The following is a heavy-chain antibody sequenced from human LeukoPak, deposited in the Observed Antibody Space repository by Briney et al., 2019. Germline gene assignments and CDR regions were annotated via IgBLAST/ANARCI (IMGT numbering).Heavy chain of an antibody. D-gene: IGHD2-2*02. CDR3: ARHAIPGGWFDP. CDR2: IYYSGSA. CDR1: GGSISSSSYY. J-gene: IGHJ5*02. Sequence: SETLSLTCTVSGGSISSSSYYWGWIRQPPGKGLEWIGSIYYSGSAYYNPSLKSRVTISVDTSKNQFSLKLSSVTAADTAVYYCARHAIPGGWFDPWGQGTLVTVSS. V-gene: IGHV4-39*01.